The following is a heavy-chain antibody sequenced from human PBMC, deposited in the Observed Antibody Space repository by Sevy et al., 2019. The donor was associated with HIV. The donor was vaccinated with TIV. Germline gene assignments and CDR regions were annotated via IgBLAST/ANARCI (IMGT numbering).Heavy chain of an antibody. J-gene: IGHJ4*02. CDR2: IKDDGSDK. D-gene: IGHD5-12*01. CDR1: GFSFSSSW. V-gene: IGHV3-7*03. Sequence: GGSLRLSCAASGFSFSSSWMAWVRQAPGRGLEYVAIIKDDGSDKNYVDSVRGRFTISIDNAKNSLYLQMNSLRAEDTAVYYCARDWGYSVDYWGQGTMVTVSS. CDR3: ARDWGYSVDY.